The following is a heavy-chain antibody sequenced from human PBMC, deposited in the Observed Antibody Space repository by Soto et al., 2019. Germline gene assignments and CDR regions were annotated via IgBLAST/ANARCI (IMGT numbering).Heavy chain of an antibody. Sequence: PGGSLRLSCAASGFTFSSYCMHWVRQAPGKGLVWVSRINSEGSSTTYAGSVKGRFTISRDIAKNTLYLQMNSLRAEDTAVYYCVFTFGGVIPTFDYWGQGTLVTVSS. D-gene: IGHD3-16*02. CDR3: VFTFGGVIPTFDY. CDR1: GFTFSSYC. CDR2: INSEGSST. V-gene: IGHV3-74*01. J-gene: IGHJ4*02.